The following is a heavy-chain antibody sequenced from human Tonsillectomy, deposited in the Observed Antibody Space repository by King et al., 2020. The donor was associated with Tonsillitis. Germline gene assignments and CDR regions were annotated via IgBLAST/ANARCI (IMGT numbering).Heavy chain of an antibody. Sequence: VQLVQSGGGLVQPGGSLRLSCAASGFTFSSYAMIWVRQAPGKGLEWVSGLGGSARSPYYADSVRGRFTISRDNSKNTLYLQMNSLRGEDTAVYYCAKARGSGRYWEYYFDYWGQGTLVTVSS. CDR3: AKARGSGRYWEYYFDY. CDR1: GFTFSSYA. J-gene: IGHJ4*02. CDR2: LGGSARSP. D-gene: IGHD1-26*01. V-gene: IGHV3-23*04.